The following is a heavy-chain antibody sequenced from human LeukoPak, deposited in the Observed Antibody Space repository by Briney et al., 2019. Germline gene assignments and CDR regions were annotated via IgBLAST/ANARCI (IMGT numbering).Heavy chain of an antibody. V-gene: IGHV3-7*01. CDR1: GFTFSSYW. Sequence: PGGSLRLSCAASGFTFSSYWMSWVRQAPGKGLEWVANIKQDGSEKYYVDSVKGRFTISRDNAKNSLYLQMNSLRAEDTAVYYCARDRKTPPTRQDYWGQGTLVTVSS. D-gene: IGHD6-6*01. J-gene: IGHJ4*02. CDR3: ARDRKTPPTRQDY. CDR2: IKQDGSEK.